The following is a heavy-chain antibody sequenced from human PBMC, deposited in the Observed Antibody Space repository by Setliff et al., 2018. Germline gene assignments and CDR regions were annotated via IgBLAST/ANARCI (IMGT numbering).Heavy chain of an antibody. Sequence: GGSLRLSCAASGFTFNTYAMSWVRQAPGKGLEWVSVTYSNGATNYADSVKGRIIISRDNSKNTLYLQMNSLRGEDTALYYCRLWFEETLRDYWGKGTLVTVSS. J-gene: IGHJ4*02. CDR1: GFTFNTYA. V-gene: IGHV3-23*05. CDR2: TYSNGAT. CDR3: RLWFEETLRDY. D-gene: IGHD3-10*01.